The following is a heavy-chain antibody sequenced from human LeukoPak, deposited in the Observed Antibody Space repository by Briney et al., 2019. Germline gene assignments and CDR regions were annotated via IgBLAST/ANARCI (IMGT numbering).Heavy chain of an antibody. D-gene: IGHD3-22*01. CDR3: ARGRKDRSITMIVVVTKARGAFDI. CDR2: INHSGST. Sequence: SETLSLTCAVYGGSFSGYYWSWIRQPPGKGLEWIGEINHSGSTNYNPSLKSRVTISVDTSKNQFSLKLSSVTAADTAVYYCARGRKDRSITMIVVVTKARGAFDIWGQGTMVTVSS. J-gene: IGHJ3*02. V-gene: IGHV4-34*01. CDR1: GGSFSGYY.